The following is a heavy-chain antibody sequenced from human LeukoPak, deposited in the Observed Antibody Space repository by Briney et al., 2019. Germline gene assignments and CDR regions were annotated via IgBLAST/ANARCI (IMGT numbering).Heavy chain of an antibody. V-gene: IGHV3-23*01. J-gene: IGHJ6*02. D-gene: IGHD1-26*01. CDR1: GFTFSNYA. Sequence: PGGSLRLSCTASGFTFSNYAMNWVRRDPGKGLEWVSAISGSGSNTYYTDSVKDRFTISRDNSKNSLYLQMNSLRPKDTAVYYCAKSQREACCYGMDVWGQGTTVTVS. CDR2: ISGSGSNT. CDR3: AKSQREACCYGMDV.